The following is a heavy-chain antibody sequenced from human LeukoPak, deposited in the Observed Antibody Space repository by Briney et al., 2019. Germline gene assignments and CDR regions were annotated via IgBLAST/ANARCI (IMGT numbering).Heavy chain of an antibody. V-gene: IGHV1-8*03. J-gene: IGHJ4*02. CDR2: MNPNSGRT. CDR1: GYTFTSYY. CDR3: TRETSSRYFDY. Sequence: GASVKVSCKASGYTFTSYYMHWVRQAPGQGLEWMGWMNPNSGRTGYAQNFQGRITITRNTSISIAYMELSSLRSEDTAVYYCTRETSSRYFDYWGQGTLVTVSS.